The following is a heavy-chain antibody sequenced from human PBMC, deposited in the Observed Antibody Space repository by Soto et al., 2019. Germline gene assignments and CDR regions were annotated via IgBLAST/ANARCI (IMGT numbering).Heavy chain of an antibody. CDR2: IWYDGSNK. D-gene: IGHD1-26*01. CDR1: GFTFSSYG. J-gene: IGHJ4*02. V-gene: IGHV3-33*01. Sequence: QVQLVESGGGVVQPGRSLRLSCAASGFTFSSYGMHWVRQAPGKGLEWVAVIWYDGSNKYYADSVKGRFTISRDNSKNTLYLQMNSLRAEDTAVYYCARDGKGFEYYFDYWGQGTLVTVSS. CDR3: ARDGKGFEYYFDY.